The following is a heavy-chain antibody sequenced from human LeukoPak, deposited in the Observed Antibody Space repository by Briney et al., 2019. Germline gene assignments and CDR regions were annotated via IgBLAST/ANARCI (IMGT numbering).Heavy chain of an antibody. D-gene: IGHD5-18*01. J-gene: IGHJ4*02. V-gene: IGHV3-30*04. CDR1: GGTFSSYA. CDR2: ILYDGSNK. CDR3: ARAIGYSYGYFDY. Sequence: SCKASGGTFSSYAMHWVRQAPGKGLEWVAVILYDGSNKYYADSVKGRFTISRDNSKNTLYLQMNSLRAEDTAVYYCARAIGYSYGYFDYWGQGTLVTVSS.